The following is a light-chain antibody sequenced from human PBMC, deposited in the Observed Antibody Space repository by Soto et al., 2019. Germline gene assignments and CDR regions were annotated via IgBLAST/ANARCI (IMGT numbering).Light chain of an antibody. CDR2: AAS. V-gene: IGKV1-17*01. CDR1: QDIGND. CDR3: LQHNSYPRT. Sequence: DIQMTQSPSSLSASVGDRVTITCRASQDIGNDLGWYQQKPGKAPNRLIYAASSLQSGVPSRFSGSASGTEFTLTISSLQPDDFATYYCLQHNSYPRTFGQGTKVEIK. J-gene: IGKJ1*01.